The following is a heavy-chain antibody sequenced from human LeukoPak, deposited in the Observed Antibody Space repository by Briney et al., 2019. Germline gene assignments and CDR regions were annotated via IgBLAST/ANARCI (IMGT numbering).Heavy chain of an antibody. V-gene: IGHV1-69*01. J-gene: IGHJ6*03. D-gene: IGHD3-10*02. CDR2: IILILGTA. Sequence: AVKVSCMHSRGSLSTYAISSVRPAPGQGLACMGEIILILGTANYTQKFQGRVTITADESTSTAYMELSSLRSEDTAVYYCARGSLVRGVIITPGYYYYMDVWGKGTTVTVSS. CDR1: RGSLSTYA. CDR3: ARGSLVRGVIITPGYYYYMDV.